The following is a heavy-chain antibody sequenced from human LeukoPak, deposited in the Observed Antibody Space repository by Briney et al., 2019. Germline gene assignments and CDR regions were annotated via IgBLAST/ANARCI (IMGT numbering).Heavy chain of an antibody. V-gene: IGHV1-2*02. CDR1: GYTFTGYF. CDR3: ARSMVVRGVMGNYFDP. CDR2: INPKSGGT. J-gene: IGHJ5*02. Sequence: GASVKVSCKASGYTFTGYFIHWVRQAPGQGLEWMGWINPKSGGTNYQQKFQDRVTMTRDTSITTAYMEMSRLRSDDTAVYYCARSMVVRGVMGNYFDPWGQGTLVTVSP. D-gene: IGHD3-10*01.